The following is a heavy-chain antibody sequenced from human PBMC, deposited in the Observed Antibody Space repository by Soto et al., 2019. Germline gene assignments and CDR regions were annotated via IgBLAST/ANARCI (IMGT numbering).Heavy chain of an antibody. J-gene: IGHJ6*02. CDR3: ARDRRDPRDYYYYYGMDV. Sequence: PGESRRLSCAASGFTFSSYSMNWVRQAPGKGLEWVSSISSISSYIYYADSVKGRFTISRDNAKNSLYLQMNSLRAEDTAVYYCARDRRDPRDYYYYYGMDVWGQGTTVTVSS. V-gene: IGHV3-21*01. CDR2: ISSISSYI. CDR1: GFTFSSYS.